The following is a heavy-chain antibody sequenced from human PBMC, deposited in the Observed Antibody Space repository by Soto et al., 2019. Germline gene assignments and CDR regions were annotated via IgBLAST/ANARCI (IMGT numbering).Heavy chain of an antibody. CDR3: ARGGPPYCSSTSCSRDFYYYYGMDV. Sequence: TGGSLRLCCAASGFTFSSYGMHWVRQAPGKGLESVAVIWYDGSNKYYADSVKGRFTISRDNSKNTLYLQMNSLRAEDTAVYYCARGGPPYCSSTSCSRDFYYYYGMDVWGQGTTVTVSS. CDR2: IWYDGSNK. CDR1: GFTFSSYG. J-gene: IGHJ6*02. D-gene: IGHD2-2*01. V-gene: IGHV3-33*01.